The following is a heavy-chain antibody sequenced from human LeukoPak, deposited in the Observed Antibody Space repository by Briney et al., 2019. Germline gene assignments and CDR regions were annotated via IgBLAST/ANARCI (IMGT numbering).Heavy chain of an antibody. CDR3: ARAPRYYYDSSGYYRKKFDY. CDR2: IYYSGST. CDR1: GGSISSYY. J-gene: IGHJ4*02. V-gene: IGHV4-59*01. Sequence: SETLSLTCTVSGGSISSYYWSWIRQPPGKGLEWIGYIYYSGSTNYNPSLKSRVTISVDTSKNQFSLKLSSVTAADTAVYYCARAPRYYYDSSGYYRKKFDYWGQGTLVTVSS. D-gene: IGHD3-22*01.